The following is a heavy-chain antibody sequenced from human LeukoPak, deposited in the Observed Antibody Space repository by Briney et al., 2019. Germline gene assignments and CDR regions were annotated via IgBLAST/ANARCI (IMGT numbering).Heavy chain of an antibody. CDR2: ISYDGSNK. CDR3: ATPIGLGDYYGMDV. J-gene: IGHJ6*02. CDR1: GFTFSSYG. D-gene: IGHD7-27*01. V-gene: IGHV3-30*03. Sequence: GGSLSLSCAASGFTFSSYGMHWVRQAPGKGLEWVAVISYDGSNKYYADSVKGRFTISRDNSKNTLYLQMNSLRAEDTAVYYCATPIGLGDYYGMDVWGQGTTVTVSS.